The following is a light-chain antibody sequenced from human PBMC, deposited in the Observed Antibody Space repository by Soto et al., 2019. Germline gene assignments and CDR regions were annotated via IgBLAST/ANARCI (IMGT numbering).Light chain of an antibody. CDR2: KTS. Sequence: DIQMTQSPSTLSASVGDRVTITCRASQSIGVWLAWYQQKPGTAPKLLIYKTSTLVSVVPLRFSGSGSGTEFTLTISSLEPDDFATYYCQQYINYYRFFGQGTRGGI. J-gene: IGKJ1*01. CDR1: QSIGVW. CDR3: QQYINYYRF. V-gene: IGKV1-5*03.